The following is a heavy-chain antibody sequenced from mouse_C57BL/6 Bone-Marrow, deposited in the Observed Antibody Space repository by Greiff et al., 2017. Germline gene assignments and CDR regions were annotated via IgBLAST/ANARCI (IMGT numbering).Heavy chain of an antibody. Sequence: VQLKQSGTVLARPGASVKMSCKTSGYTFTSYWMHWVKQRPGQGLEWIGAIYPGNSDTSYNQKFKGKAKLTAVTSASTAYIELSSLTNEDYAVYYCTPYDYDDGDYWGQGTTLTVSS. V-gene: IGHV1-5*01. CDR3: TPYDYDDGDY. D-gene: IGHD2-4*01. J-gene: IGHJ2*01. CDR2: IYPGNSDT. CDR1: GYTFTSYW.